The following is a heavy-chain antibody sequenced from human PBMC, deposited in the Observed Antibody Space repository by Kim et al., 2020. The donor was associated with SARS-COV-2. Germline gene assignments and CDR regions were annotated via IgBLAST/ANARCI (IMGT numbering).Heavy chain of an antibody. D-gene: IGHD2-2*01. CDR2: K. CDR3: ARAYARGYGDV. V-gene: IGHV3-33*01. J-gene: IGHJ6*02. Sequence: KYYADSVKGRFTISRDNAKNTLYLQMNSLRAEDTAVYYCARAYARGYGDVWGQGTTVTVSS.